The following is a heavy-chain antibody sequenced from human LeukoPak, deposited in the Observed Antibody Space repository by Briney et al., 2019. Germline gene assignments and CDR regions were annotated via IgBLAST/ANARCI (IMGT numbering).Heavy chain of an antibody. CDR2: IYYSGSA. J-gene: IGHJ4*02. V-gene: IGHV4-39*01. D-gene: IGHD6-19*01. Sequence: SETLSLTCTVSGGSISSSSYYWGWIRQPPGKGLEWIGSIYYSGSAYYNPSLKSRVTISVDTSKNQFSLKLSSVTAADTAVYYCARAFDSSGRTDYWGQGALVTVSS. CDR3: ARAFDSSGRTDY. CDR1: GGSISSSSYY.